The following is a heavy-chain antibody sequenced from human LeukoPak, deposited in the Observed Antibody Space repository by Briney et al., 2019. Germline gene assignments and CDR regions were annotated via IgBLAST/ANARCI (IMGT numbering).Heavy chain of an antibody. Sequence: GASVKVSCKASGYTFTSYYMHWVRQAPGQGLEWMGIINPSGGSTSYAQKFQGRVTMTRDTSTSTVYMEPSSLRSEDTAVYYCARVAYDYVWGSYSHYFDYWGQGTLVTVSS. V-gene: IGHV1-46*01. CDR2: INPSGGST. CDR1: GYTFTSYY. J-gene: IGHJ4*02. D-gene: IGHD3-16*01. CDR3: ARVAYDYVWGSYSHYFDY.